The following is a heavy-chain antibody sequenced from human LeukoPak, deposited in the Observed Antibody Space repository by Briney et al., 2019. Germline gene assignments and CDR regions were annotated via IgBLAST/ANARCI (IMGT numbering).Heavy chain of an antibody. V-gene: IGHV3-7*01. J-gene: IGHJ4*02. CDR1: GFSFSSYW. D-gene: IGHD3-22*01. CDR2: INQDGSQK. CDR3: ARVGRPGYYYVKNPYYFDY. Sequence: GGSLRLSCAASGFSFSSYWMTWVRQAPGKGLEWVANINQDGSQKYYVDSVKGRFTISRDNAKNSLYLEMNSLRAEDTAVYYCARVGRPGYYYVKNPYYFDYWGQGTLVTVSS.